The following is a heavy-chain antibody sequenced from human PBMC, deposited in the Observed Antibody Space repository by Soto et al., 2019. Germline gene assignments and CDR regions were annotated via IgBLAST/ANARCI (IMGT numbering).Heavy chain of an antibody. CDR2: ISCSSSTI. CDR3: AGAYYYGSGILL. Sequence: EVQLVESGGGLVQPGGSLRLSCAASGFTFNSYSMNWVRQAPGKGLEWVSYISCSSSTIYYADSVKGRFTISRDNSKNSLYLQMNRLREEDTAVYYGAGAYYYGSGILLWGQVALVTVSS. D-gene: IGHD3-10*01. J-gene: IGHJ4*02. V-gene: IGHV3-48*02. CDR1: GFTFNSYS.